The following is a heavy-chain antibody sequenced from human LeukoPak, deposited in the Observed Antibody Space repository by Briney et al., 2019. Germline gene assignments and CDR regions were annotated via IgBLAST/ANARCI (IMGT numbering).Heavy chain of an antibody. Sequence: PGGSLRLSCAASGFTFRSYAMHWVRQAPGKGLEWVAFIPYDGTNKYYSDSVKGRFTISRDNSKNTLNLQMNSLRAEDTAVYYCAKRDAAGAGSGYYYMDVWGKGTTVTVSS. J-gene: IGHJ6*03. V-gene: IGHV3-30*02. D-gene: IGHD6-13*01. CDR1: GFTFRSYA. CDR2: IPYDGTNK. CDR3: AKRDAAGAGSGYYYMDV.